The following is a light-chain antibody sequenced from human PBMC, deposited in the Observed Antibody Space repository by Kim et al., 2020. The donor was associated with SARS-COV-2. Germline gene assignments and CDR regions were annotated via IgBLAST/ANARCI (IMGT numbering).Light chain of an antibody. Sequence: SASLGYRVTITCRASQRISSWFAWDQQKPWKAPKLLIYKASSLESGFPSRFSGSGSGTEFTLTISSLQPDDFATYYCQQYNSYWTFGQGTKVDIK. CDR1: QRISSW. J-gene: IGKJ1*01. V-gene: IGKV1-5*03. CDR2: KAS. CDR3: QQYNSYWT.